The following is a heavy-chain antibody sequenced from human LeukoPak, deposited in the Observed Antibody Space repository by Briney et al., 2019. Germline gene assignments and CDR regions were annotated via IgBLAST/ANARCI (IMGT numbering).Heavy chain of an antibody. D-gene: IGHD6-6*01. V-gene: IGHV4-4*09. CDR3: GGGGGYGSSPLK. CDR1: GGSISSYY. CDR2: IYTSGST. J-gene: IGHJ4*02. Sequence: SETLSLTCTVSGGSISSYYWSWIRQPPGKGLEWIGYIYTSGSTNYNPSLKSRVTISVDTSKNQFSLKLNSVTAADTAVYYCGGGGGYGSSPLKWGQGTLVTGSS.